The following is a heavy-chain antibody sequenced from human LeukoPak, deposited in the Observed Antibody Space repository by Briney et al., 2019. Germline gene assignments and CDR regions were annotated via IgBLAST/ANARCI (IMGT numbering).Heavy chain of an antibody. CDR1: DGSIRTYY. CDR2: IYYRGDI. J-gene: IGHJ4*02. V-gene: IGHV4-59*03. CDR3: ATNKDWAEAD. D-gene: IGHD3/OR15-3a*01. Sequence: NPSETLSLTCSVSDGSIRTYYWSWIRQSPGQGLEWIGNIYYRGDINYNPSLKSRVIISIDTSKNQFSLEVTSLTAADTAVYYCATNKDWAEADWGQGTLVIVSS.